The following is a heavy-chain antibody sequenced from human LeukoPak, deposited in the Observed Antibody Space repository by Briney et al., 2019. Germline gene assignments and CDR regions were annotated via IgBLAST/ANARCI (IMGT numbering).Heavy chain of an antibody. CDR3: ARDRLPSGYDAFDI. J-gene: IGHJ3*02. Sequence: GGSLRLSCAASGFTFSSYWMSWVRQAPGKGLEWVANIKQDGSEKYYVDSVKGRFTISRDNAKNSLYLQMNSLRAEDTAVYYCARDRLPSGYDAFDIWGQGTMVTVSS. V-gene: IGHV3-7*01. D-gene: IGHD5-12*01. CDR1: GFTFSSYW. CDR2: IKQDGSEK.